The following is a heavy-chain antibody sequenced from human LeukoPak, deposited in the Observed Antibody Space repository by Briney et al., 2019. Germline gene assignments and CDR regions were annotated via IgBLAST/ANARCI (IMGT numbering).Heavy chain of an antibody. CDR2: INAGNGNT. CDR3: ARKGSTSYGWFDP. CDR1: GYTFTSYA. J-gene: IGHJ5*02. V-gene: IGHV1-3*01. Sequence: ASVTVSCKASGYTFTSYAMHWVRQAPGQRLEWMGWINAGNGNTKYSQKFQGRVTITRDTSASTAYMELSSLRSEDTAVYYCARKGSTSYGWFDPWGQGTLVTVSS. D-gene: IGHD2-2*01.